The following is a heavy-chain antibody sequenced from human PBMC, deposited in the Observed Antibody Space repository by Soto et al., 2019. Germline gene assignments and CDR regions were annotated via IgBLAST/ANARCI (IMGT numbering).Heavy chain of an antibody. CDR3: GRQESGALHGLVDV. CDR2: IDNNGGT. J-gene: IGHJ6*02. CDR1: GDSVSSYK. D-gene: IGHD1-26*01. V-gene: IGHV4-59*08. Sequence: QVQLQESGPGLVKPSETLSLTCTVSGDSVSSYKWSWIRQTPGKGLEWIGYIDNNGGTSYNPALCSRVHISVHRAAKQCSLTLNSVTAADTALYDCGRQESGALHGLVDVWVQGTTVTVSS.